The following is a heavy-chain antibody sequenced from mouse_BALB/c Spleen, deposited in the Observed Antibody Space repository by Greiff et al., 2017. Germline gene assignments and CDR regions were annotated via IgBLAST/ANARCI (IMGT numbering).Heavy chain of an antibody. Sequence: VQLQQSGAELVKPGASVKLSCTASGFNIKETYMHWVKQRPEQGLEWIGRIDPANGNTKYDPKFQGKATITADTSSNTAYLQLSSLTSEDTAVYYCAMITTYYWGQGTTLTVSS. CDR2: IDPANGNT. V-gene: IGHV14-3*02. CDR1: GFNIKETY. J-gene: IGHJ2*01. D-gene: IGHD2-4*01. CDR3: AMITTYY.